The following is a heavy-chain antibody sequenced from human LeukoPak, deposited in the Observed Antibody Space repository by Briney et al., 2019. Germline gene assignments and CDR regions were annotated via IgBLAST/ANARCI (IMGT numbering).Heavy chain of an antibody. CDR2: IYYSGST. CDR3: ARQLVEMATIANYYYYGMDV. Sequence: SETLSLTCTVSGGSISSYYWSRIRQPPGKGLEWIGYIYYSGSTNYNPSLKSRVTISVDTSKNQFSLKLSSVTAADTAVYYCARQLVEMATIANYYYYGMDVWGQGTTVTVSS. V-gene: IGHV4-59*08. CDR1: GGSISSYY. J-gene: IGHJ6*02. D-gene: IGHD5-12*01.